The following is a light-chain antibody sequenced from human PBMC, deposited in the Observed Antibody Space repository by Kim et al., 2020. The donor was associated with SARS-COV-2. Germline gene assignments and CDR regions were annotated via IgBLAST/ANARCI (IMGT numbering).Light chain of an antibody. CDR3: QKYNSAPRT. CDR2: AAS. Sequence: ASVRDRVTITCRASQGISNYLAWYQQKPGKVPKLLIYAASTLQSGVPSRFSGSGSGTDFTLTISSLQPEDVATYYCQKYNSAPRTFGQGTKVDIK. J-gene: IGKJ1*01. V-gene: IGKV1-27*01. CDR1: QGISNY.